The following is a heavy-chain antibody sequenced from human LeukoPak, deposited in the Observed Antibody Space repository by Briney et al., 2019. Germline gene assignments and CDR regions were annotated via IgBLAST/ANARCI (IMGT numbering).Heavy chain of an antibody. Sequence: SETLSLTCAVDGTSFSGYYWSWIRQPPAKGLQWIGEISNSGSTTYNPSLKSRVTISVDTSKKQFSLKLTSVTAADTAVYYCAIPPTGYSSGWYVYWGQGTLVTVSS. CDR3: AIPPTGYSSGWYVY. CDR2: ISNSGST. CDR1: GTSFSGYY. V-gene: IGHV4-34*01. J-gene: IGHJ4*02. D-gene: IGHD6-19*01.